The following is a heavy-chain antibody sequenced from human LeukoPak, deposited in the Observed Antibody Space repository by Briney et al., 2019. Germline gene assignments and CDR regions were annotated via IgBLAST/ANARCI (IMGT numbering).Heavy chain of an antibody. CDR2: INIDGSTT. CDR3: ARVVGYCGGDCYSQDY. D-gene: IGHD2-21*02. V-gene: IGHV3-74*01. CDR1: GFTFSSYW. J-gene: IGHJ4*02. Sequence: GGSLRLSCAASGFTFSSYWMHWVRQAPGKGLVWVSRINIDGSTTSYVDSVKGRFTISRDNSKNTLYLQMNSLRAEDTAVYYCARVVGYCGGDCYSQDYWGQGTLVTVSS.